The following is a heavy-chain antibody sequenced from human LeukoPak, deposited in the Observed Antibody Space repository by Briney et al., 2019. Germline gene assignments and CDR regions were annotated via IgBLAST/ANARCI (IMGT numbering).Heavy chain of an antibody. D-gene: IGHD3-3*01. Sequence: ASVKVSCKASGGTFSSYAISWVRQAPGQGLEWMGWINPNSGGTNYAQKFQGRVTMTRDTSISTAYMELSRLRSDDTAVYYCARDLRGITIFGVVPPGYFDYWGQGTLVTVSS. J-gene: IGHJ4*02. CDR2: INPNSGGT. CDR1: GGTFSSYA. V-gene: IGHV1-2*02. CDR3: ARDLRGITIFGVVPPGYFDY.